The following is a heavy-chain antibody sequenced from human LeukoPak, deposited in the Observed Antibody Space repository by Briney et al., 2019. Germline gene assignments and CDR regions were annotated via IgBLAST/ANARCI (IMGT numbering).Heavy chain of an antibody. CDR1: GFTFDCCG. V-gene: IGHV3-30*02. D-gene: IGHD3-22*01. CDR2: IRNVGNDK. Sequence: GGSLRLSCAASGFTFDCCGMHWVRQAPGKGLEWVAFIRNVGNDKYYADSVKGRFTISRDNAKNSLYLQMNSLRAEDTAVYYCARDHRDSSGYPSLDYWGQGTLVTVSS. J-gene: IGHJ4*02. CDR3: ARDHRDSSGYPSLDY.